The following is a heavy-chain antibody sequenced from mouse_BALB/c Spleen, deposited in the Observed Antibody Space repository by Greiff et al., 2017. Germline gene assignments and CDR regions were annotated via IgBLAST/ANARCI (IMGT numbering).Heavy chain of an antibody. Sequence: VQLQQSGAELVKPGASVKLSCTASGFNIKDTYMHWVKQRPEQGLEWIGRIDPANGNTKYDPKFQGKATITADTSSNTAYLQLSSLTSEDTAVYYCARRGVYEDGERGYAMDYWGQGTSVTVSS. CDR2: IDPANGNT. CDR3: ARRGVYEDGERGYAMDY. CDR1: GFNIKDTY. V-gene: IGHV14-3*02. J-gene: IGHJ4*01. D-gene: IGHD1-1*01.